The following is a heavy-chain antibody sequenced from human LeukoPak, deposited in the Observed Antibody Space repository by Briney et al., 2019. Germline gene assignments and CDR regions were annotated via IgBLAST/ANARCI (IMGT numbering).Heavy chain of an antibody. Sequence: SETLSLTCAVSGYSISSGYYWGWIRQPPGKGLEWIGYIYYSGSTNYNPSLKSRVTISVDTSKNQFSLKLSSVTAADTAVYYCARGRSPQAPLPDAFDIWGQGTMVTVSS. CDR2: IYYSGST. CDR1: GYSISSGYY. V-gene: IGHV4-38-2*01. CDR3: ARGRSPQAPLPDAFDI. D-gene: IGHD3-10*01. J-gene: IGHJ3*02.